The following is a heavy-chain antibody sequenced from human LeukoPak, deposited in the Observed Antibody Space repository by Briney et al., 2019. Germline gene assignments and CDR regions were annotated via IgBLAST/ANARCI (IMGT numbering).Heavy chain of an antibody. J-gene: IGHJ4*02. CDR2: IYYSGST. CDR1: GGSISSSSYY. V-gene: IGHV4-39*07. CDR3: ARFTVTNGFFDY. D-gene: IGHD4-11*01. Sequence: PSETLSLTCTVSGGSISSSSYYWGWIRQPPGKGLEWIGSIYYSGSTYYNPSLKSRVTISVDTSKNQFSLKLSSVTAADTAVYYCARFTVTNGFFDYWGQGTLVTVSS.